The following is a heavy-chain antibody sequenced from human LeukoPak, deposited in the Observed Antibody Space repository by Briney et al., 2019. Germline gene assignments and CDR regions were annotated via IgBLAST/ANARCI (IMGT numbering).Heavy chain of an antibody. CDR1: GYTFTGYY. J-gene: IGHJ4*02. D-gene: IGHD6-13*01. CDR2: INPNSGGT. Sequence: GASVKVSCKASGYTFTGYYIHWVRQAPGQGLEWMGWINPNSGGTNYAQKFQGRVTMTRDTSISTVYMELSSLRSEDTAVYYCARDRGGSSWYEGGDYWGQGTLVTVSS. CDR3: ARDRGGSSWYEGGDY. V-gene: IGHV1-2*02.